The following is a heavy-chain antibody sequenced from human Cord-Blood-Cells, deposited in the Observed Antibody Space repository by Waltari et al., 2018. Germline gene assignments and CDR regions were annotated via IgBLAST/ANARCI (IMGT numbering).Heavy chain of an antibody. V-gene: IGHV1-69*09. J-gene: IGHJ5*02. CDR1: GGTFSSYA. D-gene: IGHD6-13*01. Sequence: QVQLVQSGAEVKKPGSSVKVSCKASGGTFSSYAISWVRQAPGKGLEWMERIIPILGIANYAQKFQGRVTITADKSTSTAYMELSSLRSEDTAVYYCARGDRRGIAHLNWFDPWGQGTLVTVSS. CDR3: ARGDRRGIAHLNWFDP. CDR2: IIPILGIA.